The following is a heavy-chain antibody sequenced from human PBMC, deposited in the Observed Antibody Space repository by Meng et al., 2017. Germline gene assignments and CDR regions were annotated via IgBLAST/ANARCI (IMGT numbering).Heavy chain of an antibody. J-gene: IGHJ6*02. V-gene: IGHV1-3*01. CDR1: GYTFTSYA. CDR2: INAGNGNT. Sequence: ASVKVSCKASGYTFTSYAMHWVRQAPGQRLEWMGWINAGNGNTKYSQKFQGRVTTTRDTSASTAYMELSSLRSEDTAVYYCARDSCSGGTCYYYGMDVWGQGTTVTVSS. D-gene: IGHD2-15*01. CDR3: ARDSCSGGTCYYYGMDV.